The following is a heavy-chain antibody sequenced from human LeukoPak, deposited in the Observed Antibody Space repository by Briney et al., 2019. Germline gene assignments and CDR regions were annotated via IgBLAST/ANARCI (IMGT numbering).Heavy chain of an antibody. V-gene: IGHV4-34*01. CDR2: INHSGST. J-gene: IGHJ4*02. CDR3: ARAPPTYYYNSSGYYYDY. D-gene: IGHD3-22*01. CDR1: GGSFSGYY. Sequence: PSETLSLTCAVYGGSFSGYYWSWIRQPPGKGLEWIGEINHSGSTNYNPSLKSRVTISVDTSKNQFSLKLSSVTAADTAVYYCARAPPTYYYNSSGYYYDYWGQGTLGTAS.